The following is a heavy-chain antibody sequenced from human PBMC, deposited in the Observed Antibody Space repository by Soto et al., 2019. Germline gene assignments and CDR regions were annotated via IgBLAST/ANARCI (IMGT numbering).Heavy chain of an antibody. CDR2: ISAYNGNT. D-gene: IGHD4-17*01. V-gene: IGHV1-18*01. J-gene: IGHJ4*02. CDR1: GYTFTSYG. CDR3: ATVPTHFGAEHS. Sequence: ASVKVSCKASGYTFTSYGISWVRQAPGQGLEWMGWISAYNGNTNYAQKLQGRVTMTTDTSTSTAYMELRAEDAAVYYCATVPTHFGAEHSWGQGTLVTVSS.